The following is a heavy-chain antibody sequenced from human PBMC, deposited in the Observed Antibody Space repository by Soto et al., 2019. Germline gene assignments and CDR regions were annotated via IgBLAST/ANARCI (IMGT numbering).Heavy chain of an antibody. Sequence: QITLKESGPTLVKPTQTLTLTCTFSGFSLSPTRVGVAWIRQPPGKALEWLALIYWGGDKRYSPSLKSRLIITQDPSKNQVVLTMTNMDPADTATYYCAHSSYAYGLPGDYWGQGTLVTVSS. CDR2: IYWGGDK. V-gene: IGHV2-5*02. CDR3: AHSSYAYGLPGDY. D-gene: IGHD3-10*01. CDR1: GFSLSPTRVG. J-gene: IGHJ4*02.